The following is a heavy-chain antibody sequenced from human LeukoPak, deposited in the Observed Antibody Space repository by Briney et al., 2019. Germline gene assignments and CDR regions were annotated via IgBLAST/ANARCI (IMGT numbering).Heavy chain of an antibody. CDR3: AKDLAKAGYGDYYFDY. CDR1: GFTFSSYA. V-gene: IGHV3-23*01. J-gene: IGHJ4*02. Sequence: GGSLRLSCAASGFTFSSYAMSWVRQAPGKGLEWVSGISGSGGSTCYADSVKGRFTISRDNSKNTLYLQMNSLRAGDTAVYYCAKDLAKAGYGDYYFDYWGQGTLVTVSS. D-gene: IGHD4-17*01. CDR2: ISGSGGST.